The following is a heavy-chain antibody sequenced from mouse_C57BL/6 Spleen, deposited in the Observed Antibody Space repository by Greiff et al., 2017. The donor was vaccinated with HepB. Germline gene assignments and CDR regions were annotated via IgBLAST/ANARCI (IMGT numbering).Heavy chain of an antibody. V-gene: IGHV5-17*01. CDR1: GFTFSDYG. D-gene: IGHD2-4*01. CDR2: ISSGSSTI. J-gene: IGHJ4*01. CDR3: ARPSDYDYAMHY. Sequence: DVQLVESGGGLVKPGGSLKLSCAASGFTFSDYGMHWVRQAPEKGLEWVAYISSGSSTIYYADTVKGRFTISRDNAKNTLFLQMTSLRSEDTAMYYCARPSDYDYAMHYWCQGASVTVSS.